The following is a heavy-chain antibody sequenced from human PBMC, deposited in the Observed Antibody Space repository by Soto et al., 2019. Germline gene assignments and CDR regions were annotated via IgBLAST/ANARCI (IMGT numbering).Heavy chain of an antibody. J-gene: IGHJ3*01. D-gene: IGHD6-19*01. V-gene: IGHV4-4*02. CDR2: LLNSGTT. CDR3: AYSSGWYRHDV. Sequence: QVQLQESGPGLVKPSGTLSLTCAVSGDSISSPKWWTWLRQPPGKGLEWIGDLLNSGTTNYNPSLKSRVTLSVDKPQNQFSLKLTSVTAADTAIYYCAYSSGWYRHDVWGQGTSVTVSS. CDR1: GDSISSPKW.